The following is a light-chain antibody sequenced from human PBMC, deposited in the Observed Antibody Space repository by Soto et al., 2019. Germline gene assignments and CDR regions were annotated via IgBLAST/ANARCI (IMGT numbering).Light chain of an antibody. CDR2: AAS. CDR3: QQSYSTPQT. J-gene: IGKJ1*01. V-gene: IGKV1-39*01. Sequence: DVQVTQSPSSRSASVGDRVTITCRASQSISSYLNWYQQKPGKAPKLLIYAASSLQSGVPSRFSGSGSGTDFTLTISSLQPEDFATYYCQQSYSTPQTFGQGTNVDIK. CDR1: QSISSY.